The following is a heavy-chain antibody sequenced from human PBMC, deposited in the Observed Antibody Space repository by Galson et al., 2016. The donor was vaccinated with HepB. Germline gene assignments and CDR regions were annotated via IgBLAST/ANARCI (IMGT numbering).Heavy chain of an antibody. Sequence: ETLSLTCTVSGGSISIYYWSWIRQPPVKGLEWIASVSYSGSTNYNPSLKSRVTISLDTSKNQFSLNLSSVTAADAAVYFCASGGLRWEKPSAFDIWGQGTMVTVSS. CDR1: GGSISIYY. CDR3: ASGGLRWEKPSAFDI. V-gene: IGHV4-59*01. D-gene: IGHD4-23*01. J-gene: IGHJ3*02. CDR2: VSYSGST.